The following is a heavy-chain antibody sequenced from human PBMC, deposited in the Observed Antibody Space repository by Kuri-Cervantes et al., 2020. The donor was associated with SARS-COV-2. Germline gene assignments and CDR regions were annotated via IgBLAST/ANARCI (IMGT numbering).Heavy chain of an antibody. J-gene: IGHJ6*03. V-gene: IGHV4-39*01. D-gene: IGHD2-2*01. Sequence: SETLSLTCTVSGGSIISSTFYWGWIRQPPVKGLEWIGSIDYSGSTYYNPSPKSRVTISVDTSKNQFSLKLSSVTAADTAVYYCARRKYAGYMDVWGKGTTVTVSS. CDR2: IDYSGST. CDR1: GGSIISSTFY. CDR3: ARRKYAGYMDV.